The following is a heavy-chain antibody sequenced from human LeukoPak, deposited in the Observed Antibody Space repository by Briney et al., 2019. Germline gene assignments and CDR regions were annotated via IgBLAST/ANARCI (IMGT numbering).Heavy chain of an antibody. V-gene: IGHV1-69*01. D-gene: IGHD6-19*01. Sequence: SEKVSSKAYGGTFSSYAMSWVRQAPGRGLEWMGGIIHIFGTANYAQKFQGRVTITADASTSTSYMELSSMRSENTAVYYCARDSHSSGWTGDYWGQGTLVTVSS. J-gene: IGHJ4*02. CDR2: IIHIFGTA. CDR3: ARDSHSSGWTGDY. CDR1: GGTFSSYA.